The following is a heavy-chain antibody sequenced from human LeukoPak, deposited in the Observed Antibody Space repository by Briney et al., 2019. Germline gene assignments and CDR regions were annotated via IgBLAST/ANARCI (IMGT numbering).Heavy chain of an antibody. CDR1: GVSIGTYY. Sequence: SETLSLTCSVSGVSIGTYYWSWIRQPPGRGLEWIGYIYFSGSTKHNPSLKSRVTMSVDTSKNQFSLKVSSVTAADTAVYYCARSGRSGEFDYWGQGTLVTVSS. V-gene: IGHV4-59*12. CDR2: IYFSGST. J-gene: IGHJ4*02. CDR3: ARSGRSGEFDY. D-gene: IGHD3-3*01.